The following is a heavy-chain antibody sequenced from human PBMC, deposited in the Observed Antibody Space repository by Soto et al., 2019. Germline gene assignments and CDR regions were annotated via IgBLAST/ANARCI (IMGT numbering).Heavy chain of an antibody. V-gene: IGHV1-8*01. CDR1: GYTFTSYD. CDR2: MNPNSGNT. Sequence: ASVKVSCKASGYTFTSYDINWVRQATGQGLEWMGWMNPNSGNTGYAQKFQGRVTMTRNTSISTAYMELSSLRSEDTAVYYCARDSSYIWGSYRFYAFDIWGQGTMVTVSS. J-gene: IGHJ3*02. CDR3: ARDSSYIWGSYRFYAFDI. D-gene: IGHD3-16*02.